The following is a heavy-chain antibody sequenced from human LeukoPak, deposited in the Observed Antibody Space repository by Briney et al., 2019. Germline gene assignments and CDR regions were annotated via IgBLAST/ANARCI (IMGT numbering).Heavy chain of an antibody. CDR1: GDAITSDKYY. CDR3: ARVAISTVTVDY. D-gene: IGHD4-11*01. J-gene: IGHJ4*02. V-gene: IGHV4-39*07. CDR2: IHHSGST. Sequence: SETLSLTCTVSGDAITSDKYYWGWIRQPPGKGLEWIGNIHHSGSTYYSPSLKSRVTISVDTSKNQFSLRLNSVTAADTAVYYCARVAISTVTVDYWGQGTLVTVSS.